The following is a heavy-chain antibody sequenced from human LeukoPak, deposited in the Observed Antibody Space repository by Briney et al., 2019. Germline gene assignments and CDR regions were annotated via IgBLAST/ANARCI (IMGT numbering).Heavy chain of an antibody. CDR2: IIPIFCTA. CDR3: ARVGILNDFWSGYPFDP. D-gene: IGHD3-3*01. Sequence: SVKVSCKASGGTFSSYAISWVRQAPGQGLEWMGGIIPIFCTANYAQKFQGRVTITADESTSTAYMELSRLRSEDTAVYYCARVGILNDFWSGYPFDPWGQGTLVTVSS. V-gene: IGHV1-69*13. J-gene: IGHJ5*02. CDR1: GGTFSSYA.